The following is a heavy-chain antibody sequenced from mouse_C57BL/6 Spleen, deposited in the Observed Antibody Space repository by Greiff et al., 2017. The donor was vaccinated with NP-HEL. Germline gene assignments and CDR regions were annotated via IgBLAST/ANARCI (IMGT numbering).Heavy chain of an antibody. CDR2: ISNLAYSI. D-gene: IGHD2-3*01. J-gene: IGHJ4*01. V-gene: IGHV5-15*01. CDR3: ARQGIYDGYFYAMDY. Sequence: EVQVVESGGGLVQPGGSLKLSCAASGFTFSDYGMAWVRQAPRKGPEWVAFISNLAYSIYYADPVTGRFTISRENAKNTLYLEMSSLRSEDTAMYYCARQGIYDGYFYAMDYWGQGTSVTVSS. CDR1: GFTFSDYG.